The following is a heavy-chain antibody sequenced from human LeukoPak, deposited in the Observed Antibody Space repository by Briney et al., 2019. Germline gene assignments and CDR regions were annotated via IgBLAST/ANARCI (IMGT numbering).Heavy chain of an antibody. D-gene: IGHD1-14*01. Sequence: AGGSLRLSCTASGFTFSSTGMHWVRQAPGKGLEWVSYIRYDGNNKYYGDSVKGRLTVSRDNSKNTLYLQMNSLRVEDTAVYYCARTYNPDYWGQGTLVTVSS. CDR2: IRYDGNNK. J-gene: IGHJ4*02. CDR3: ARTYNPDY. CDR1: GFTFSSTG. V-gene: IGHV3-30*02.